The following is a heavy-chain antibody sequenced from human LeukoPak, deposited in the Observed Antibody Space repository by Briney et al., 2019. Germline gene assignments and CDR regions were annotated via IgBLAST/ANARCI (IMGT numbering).Heavy chain of an antibody. CDR2: IYYSGST. V-gene: IGHV4-59*08. Sequence: PSETLSLTCTVSGGSISSYYWSWIRQPPGKGLEWIGYIYYSGSTNYNPSLKSRVTISVDTSKNQFSLKLSSVTAADTAVYYCARTNYSYGVFDYWGQGTLVTVSS. J-gene: IGHJ4*02. D-gene: IGHD5-18*01. CDR1: GGSISSYY. CDR3: ARTNYSYGVFDY.